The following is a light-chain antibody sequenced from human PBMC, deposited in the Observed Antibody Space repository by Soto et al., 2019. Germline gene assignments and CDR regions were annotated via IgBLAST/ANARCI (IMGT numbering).Light chain of an antibody. Sequence: EMVLTQSPATLSLSPEERATLSCRASQSVSSYLAWYQQKPGQAPRLLIYGASSRATGIPDRFSGSGSGTDFTLTISRLEPEDFAVYYCQQDGSSPGTFGQGTRVDIK. CDR3: QQDGSSPGT. J-gene: IGKJ1*01. V-gene: IGKV3-20*01. CDR1: QSVSSY. CDR2: GAS.